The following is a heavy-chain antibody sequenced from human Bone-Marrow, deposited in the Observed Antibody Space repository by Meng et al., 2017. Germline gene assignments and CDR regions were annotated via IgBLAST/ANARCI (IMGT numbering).Heavy chain of an antibody. J-gene: IGHJ4*02. V-gene: IGHV4-30-4*01. CDR1: GGSISSGDYY. CDR2: IYYSGST. CDR3: ARGYSGSLYADY. Sequence: QPQLQETGPGLVPPSQALSLTGTVSGGSISSGDYYWSWIRQPPGKGLEWIGYIYYSGSTYYNPSLKSRVTISVDTSKNQFSLKLSSVTAADTAVYYCARGYSGSLYADYWGQGTLVTVSS. D-gene: IGHD1-26*01.